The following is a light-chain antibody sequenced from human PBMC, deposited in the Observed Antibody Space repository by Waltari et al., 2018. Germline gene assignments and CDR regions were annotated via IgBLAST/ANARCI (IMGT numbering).Light chain of an antibody. CDR2: KAS. Sequence: DIQMTQSPSTLSGSIGDRVTITCRASQTISTWLAWYQQKPGKAPKLLIYKASTLESGVPSRFSGSGSGTEFTLTISSLQPDDFATYYCQQYGSYSKTFGPGTKVEIK. CDR1: QTISTW. CDR3: QQYGSYSKT. J-gene: IGKJ1*01. V-gene: IGKV1-5*03.